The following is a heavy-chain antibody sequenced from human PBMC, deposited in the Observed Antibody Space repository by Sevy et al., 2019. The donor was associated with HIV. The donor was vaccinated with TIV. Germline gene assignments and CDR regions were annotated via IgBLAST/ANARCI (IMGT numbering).Heavy chain of an antibody. V-gene: IGHV4-61*01. CDR2: IYYTENT. J-gene: IGHJ5*02. CDR3: ARGVGESCSGGTCSVWFAP. Sequence: SETLSLTCIVSGDSVTSSPHYWTWIRHPPGKGLEWNAYIYYTENTNYNPSLGNRVTISVDISKNQFSLKLSSVTAADTAVYDCARGVGESCSGGTCSVWFAPWGQGTQVTVSS. CDR1: GDSVTSSPHY. D-gene: IGHD2-15*01.